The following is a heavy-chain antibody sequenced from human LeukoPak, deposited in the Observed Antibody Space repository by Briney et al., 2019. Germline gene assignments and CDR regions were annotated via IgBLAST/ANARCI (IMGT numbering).Heavy chain of an antibody. CDR1: GGSISSYY. Sequence: PSETLSLTCTVSGGSISSYYWSWIRQPPGKGLEWIGYIYTSGSTNYNPSLKSRVTISVDTSKNQFSLKLSSVTAADTAVYYCATSQKTLRFLEWLPLDFDPWGQGTLVTVSS. CDR2: IYTSGST. V-gene: IGHV4-4*09. J-gene: IGHJ5*02. D-gene: IGHD3-3*01. CDR3: ATSQKTLRFLEWLPLDFDP.